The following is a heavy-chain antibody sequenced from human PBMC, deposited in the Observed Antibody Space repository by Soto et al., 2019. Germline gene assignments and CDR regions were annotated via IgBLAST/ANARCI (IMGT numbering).Heavy chain of an antibody. V-gene: IGHV3-33*01. J-gene: IGHJ4*02. Sequence: VQLVESGGGVVQPGRSLRLSCAASGFPFSSYGMHWVRLAPGKGLEWVAVIWYDGSNQYYADSVKGRFTISRDNSKKTVYLQMNSLRAEDTAVYYCARDHIALDYWGQGTQVTVSS. CDR3: ARDHIALDY. D-gene: IGHD6-13*01. CDR1: GFPFSSYG. CDR2: IWYDGSNQ.